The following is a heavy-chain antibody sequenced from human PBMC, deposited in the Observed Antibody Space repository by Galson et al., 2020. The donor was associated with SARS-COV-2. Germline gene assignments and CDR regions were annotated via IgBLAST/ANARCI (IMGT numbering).Heavy chain of an antibody. J-gene: IGHJ4*02. CDR1: GFAFSGYD. CDR3: ARGRLGEFSLGRPYYFDY. V-gene: IGHV3-13*05. CDR2: IGAAGDP. Sequence: GESLKISCAASGFAFSGYDMHWVRQATGKGLEWVSGIGAAGDPYYPGSVKGRFTISRENAKNSLYLQMNSLRAWDTAVYYCARGRLGEFSLGRPYYFDYWGRGTLVTVSS. D-gene: IGHD3-16*02.